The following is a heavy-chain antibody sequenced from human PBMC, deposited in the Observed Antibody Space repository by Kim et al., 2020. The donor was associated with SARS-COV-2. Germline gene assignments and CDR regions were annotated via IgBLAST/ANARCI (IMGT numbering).Heavy chain of an antibody. CDR3: ARADPGVRYSSGWIFDY. V-gene: IGHV1-3*01. CDR2: INAGNGNT. Sequence: ASVKVSCKASGYTFTSYAMHWVRQAPGQRLEWMGWINAGNGNTKYSQKFQGRVTITRDTSASTAYMELSSLRSGDTAVYYCARADPGVRYSSGWIFDYWGQGTLVTVSS. D-gene: IGHD6-19*01. CDR1: GYTFTSYA. J-gene: IGHJ4*02.